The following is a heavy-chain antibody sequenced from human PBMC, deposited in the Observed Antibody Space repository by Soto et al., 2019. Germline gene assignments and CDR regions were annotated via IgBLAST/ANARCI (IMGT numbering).Heavy chain of an antibody. V-gene: IGHV1-69*13. CDR3: ARARVGARTYDAFDI. Sequence: SVKVSCKASGGTFSSYAISWVRQAPGQGLEWMGGIIPIFGTANYAQKFQGRVTITADESTSTAYMELSSLRSEDTAVYYCARARVGARTYDAFDIWGQGTMVTVSS. J-gene: IGHJ3*02. CDR2: IIPIFGTA. CDR1: GGTFSSYA. D-gene: IGHD1-26*01.